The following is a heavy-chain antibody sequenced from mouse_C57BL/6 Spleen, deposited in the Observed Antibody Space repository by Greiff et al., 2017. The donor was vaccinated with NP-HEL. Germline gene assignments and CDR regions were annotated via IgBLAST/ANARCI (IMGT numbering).Heavy chain of an antibody. D-gene: IGHD1-1*01. CDR3: ARDDYYGSSYFDY. V-gene: IGHV1-22*01. CDR1: GYTFTDYN. CDR2: INPNNGGT. J-gene: IGHJ2*01. Sequence: EVQLQQSGPELVKPGASVKMSCKASGYTFTDYNMHWVKQSHGKSLEWIGYINPNNGGTSYNQKFKGKATLTVNKSSSTAYMELRSQTSEDSAVYYCARDDYYGSSYFDYWGKGTTLTVSS.